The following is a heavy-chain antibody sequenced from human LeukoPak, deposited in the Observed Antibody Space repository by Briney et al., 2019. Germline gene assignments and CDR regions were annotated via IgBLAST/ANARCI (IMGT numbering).Heavy chain of an antibody. CDR1: GFTFSTYV. J-gene: IGHJ4*02. V-gene: IGHV3-64D*06. CDR3: VRGTGY. Sequence: GGSLRLSCSVSGFTFSTYVMHWVRQAPGKGLEYVSAISSNGDNTYYADSVKGRFTISRDNSKNTLYLQMSSLRADDTAGYYCVRGTGYWGQGTLVTVS. CDR2: ISSNGDNT.